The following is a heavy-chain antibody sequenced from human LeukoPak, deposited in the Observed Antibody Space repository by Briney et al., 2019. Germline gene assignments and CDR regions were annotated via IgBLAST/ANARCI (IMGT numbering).Heavy chain of an antibody. V-gene: IGHV3-43*02. J-gene: IGHJ4*02. CDR3: AKDIQYSSSWYGSFPFDY. CDR1: GFTFDDYV. Sequence: GGSLRLSCAASGFTFDDYVMHWVRQAPGKGLEWVSLISGDGGSTYYADSVKGRFTISRDNSKNSLYLQMNSLRTEDTALYYCAKDIQYSSSWYGSFPFDYWGQGTLVTVSS. CDR2: ISGDGGST. D-gene: IGHD6-13*01.